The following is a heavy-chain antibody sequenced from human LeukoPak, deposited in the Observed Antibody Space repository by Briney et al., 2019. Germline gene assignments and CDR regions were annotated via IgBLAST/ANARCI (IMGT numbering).Heavy chain of an antibody. J-gene: IGHJ4*02. CDR2: ISGSGGNT. CDR3: AKDSGSYPDYFDY. D-gene: IGHD1-26*01. CDR1: GFTFSSHA. Sequence: GALRLSCAASGFTFSSHAMSWVRQAPGKGPEWVSAISGSGGNTYYADSAKRRFTISRDNSKNTLYLQMNSLRAEDTAVYYCAKDSGSYPDYFDYWGQGTLVTVSS. V-gene: IGHV3-23*01.